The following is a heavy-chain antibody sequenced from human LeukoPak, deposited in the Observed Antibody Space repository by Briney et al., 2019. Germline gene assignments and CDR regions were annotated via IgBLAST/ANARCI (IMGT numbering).Heavy chain of an antibody. CDR2: IYYSGST. D-gene: IGHD1-1*01. CDR3: ARLGGNEERGFDY. CDR1: GGSISSYY. Sequence: PSETLSLTCTVSGGSISSYYWSWIRQPPGKGLEWIGYIYYSGSTNYNPSLKSRVTISVDTSKNQFSLKLSSVTAADTAVYYCARLGGNEERGFDYWGQGTLVTVSS. V-gene: IGHV4-59*08. J-gene: IGHJ4*02.